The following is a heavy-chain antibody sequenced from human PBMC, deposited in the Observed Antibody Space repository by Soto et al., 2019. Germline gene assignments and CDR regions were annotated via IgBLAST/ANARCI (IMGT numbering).Heavy chain of an antibody. V-gene: IGHV1-69*12. CDR1: GGTFSSYA. Sequence: QVQLVQSGAEVKKPGSSVKVSCKASGGTFSSYAISWVRQAPGQGLEWMGGIIPIFGTANYAQKFQGRVTITADESTSTAYMELSSLRSEDTAVYYCASSRYYYGSGSYYYYYYGMDVWGQGTTVTVSS. J-gene: IGHJ6*02. CDR2: IIPIFGTA. D-gene: IGHD3-10*01. CDR3: ASSRYYYGSGSYYYYYYGMDV.